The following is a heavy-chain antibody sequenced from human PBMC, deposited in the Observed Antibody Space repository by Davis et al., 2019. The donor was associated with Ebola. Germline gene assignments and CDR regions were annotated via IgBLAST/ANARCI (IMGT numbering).Heavy chain of an antibody. CDR3: ARVAYVDYIWGSYRPSYWYFDL. CDR1: GFTFSSYA. V-gene: IGHV3-23*01. Sequence: GESLKISCAASGFTFSSYAMSWVRQAPGKGLEWVSAISGSGGSTYYADSVKGRFTISRDNSKNTLYLQMNSLRAEDTAVYYCARVAYVDYIWGSYRPSYWYFDLWGRGTLVTVSS. CDR2: ISGSGGST. D-gene: IGHD3-16*02. J-gene: IGHJ2*01.